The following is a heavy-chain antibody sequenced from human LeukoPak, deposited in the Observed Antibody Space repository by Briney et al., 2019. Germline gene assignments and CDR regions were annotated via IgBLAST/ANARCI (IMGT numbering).Heavy chain of an antibody. CDR1: GGSISRSNW. J-gene: IGHJ5*02. CDR3: ARPVVVASKAFDP. D-gene: IGHD2-15*01. V-gene: IGHV4-4*02. CDR2: IYDNGST. Sequence: SETLSLTCAVSGGSISRSNWWSWVRQSPGKGLEWIGEIYDNGSTNYNPSLKSRVTISVDTSKNQFSLKLSSVTAADTAVYYCARPVVVASKAFDPWGQGTLVTVSS.